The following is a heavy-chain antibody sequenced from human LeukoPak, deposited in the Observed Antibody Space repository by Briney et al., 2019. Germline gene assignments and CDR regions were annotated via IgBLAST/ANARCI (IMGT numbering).Heavy chain of an antibody. CDR3: ARGRLASTTSTTYDY. J-gene: IGHJ4*02. Sequence: PGGSLRLSCAASGFTFSSYAMHWVRQAPGKGLEYVSAITSNGHSAYYANSVEGRFTISRDNSKNTLYLQMGSLRVEDMAVYYCARGRLASTTSTTYDYWGQGTLVTVSS. CDR2: ITSNGHSA. V-gene: IGHV3-64*01. D-gene: IGHD2/OR15-2a*01. CDR1: GFTFSSYA.